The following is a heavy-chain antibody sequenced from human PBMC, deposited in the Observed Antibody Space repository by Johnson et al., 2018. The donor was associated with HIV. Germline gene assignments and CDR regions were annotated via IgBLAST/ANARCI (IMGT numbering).Heavy chain of an antibody. CDR3: ARFDSGWQWQGLDM. CDR2: ISYDGSNK. Sequence: VQLVESGGGVVQPGRFLRLSCAASGFTFSSYGMHWVRQAPGKGLEWVAVISYDGSNKYYADSVKGRFTISRDNSKNTLYLQMNSLRAEDTAVYYCARFDSGWQWQGLDMWGQGTMVTVSS. D-gene: IGHD6-19*01. V-gene: IGHV3-30*03. CDR1: GFTFSSYG. J-gene: IGHJ3*02.